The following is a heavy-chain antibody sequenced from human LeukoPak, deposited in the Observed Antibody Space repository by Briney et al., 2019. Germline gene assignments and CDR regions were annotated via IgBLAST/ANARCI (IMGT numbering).Heavy chain of an antibody. D-gene: IGHD6-19*01. CDR1: GFTFSDAW. CDR2: IKSTTDGGTT. CDR3: TSSSAEEWLFDC. V-gene: IGHV3-15*01. Sequence: GGSLRLSCAASGFTFSDAWMSWVRQAPGKGLEWVGRIKSTTDGGTTDYAAPVKGRFTISRDDSKNTLYLQMNSLQTEDTAVYYCTSSSAEEWLFDCWGQGTPVTVSS. J-gene: IGHJ4*02.